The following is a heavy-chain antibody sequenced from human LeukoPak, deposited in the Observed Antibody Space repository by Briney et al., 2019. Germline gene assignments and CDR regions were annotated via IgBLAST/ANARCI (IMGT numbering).Heavy chain of an antibody. CDR3: ARERHSSGWYAEGPRYFDL. D-gene: IGHD6-19*01. CDR2: IYTSGST. V-gene: IGHV4-4*07. Sequence: PSETLSLTCAVYGGSFSGYYWSWIRQPAGKGLEWIGRIYTSGSTNYNPSLKSRVTMSVDTSKNQFSLKLSSVTAADTAVYYCARERHSSGWYAEGPRYFDLWGRGTLVTVSS. CDR1: GGSFSGYY. J-gene: IGHJ2*01.